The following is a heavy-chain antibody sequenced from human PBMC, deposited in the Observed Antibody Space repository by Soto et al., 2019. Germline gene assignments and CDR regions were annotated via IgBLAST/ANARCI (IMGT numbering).Heavy chain of an antibody. D-gene: IGHD6-13*01. CDR3: ASGVGQQLVPLYYCYGMDV. J-gene: IGHJ6*02. V-gene: IGHV1-8*01. CDR2: MNPNSGNT. Sequence: ASVKVSCKASGYTFTSYDINWVRQATGQGPEWMGWMNPNSGNTGYAQKFQGRVTMTRNTSISTAYMELSSLRSEDTAVYYWASGVGQQLVPLYYCYGMDVWGQGTTVTVSS. CDR1: GYTFTSYD.